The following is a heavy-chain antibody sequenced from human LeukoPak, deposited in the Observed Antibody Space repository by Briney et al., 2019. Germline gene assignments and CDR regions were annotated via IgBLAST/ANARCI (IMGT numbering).Heavy chain of an antibody. V-gene: IGHV4-39*01. CDR1: GGSISSARSY. Sequence: KPSETLSLTCTVSGGSISSARSYWGWIRQSPGKGLEWIGTIYYSGSTYYNPSLKSRITMSADTSKSQFSLKLSSVTAADTAMYYCARHMYCGADCYLYFDYWGQGTLVTVSS. J-gene: IGHJ4*02. CDR2: IYYSGST. CDR3: ARHMYCGADCYLYFDY. D-gene: IGHD2-21*02.